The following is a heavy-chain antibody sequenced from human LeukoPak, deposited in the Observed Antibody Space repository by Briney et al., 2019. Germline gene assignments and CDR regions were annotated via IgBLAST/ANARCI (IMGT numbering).Heavy chain of an antibody. J-gene: IGHJ6*03. D-gene: IGHD6-19*01. Sequence: SETLSLTCSVSGYFISTGYYWGWLRQPPGDVLEWIGSMYYTGGTYNNPSLKSRVTISVDTSKNPLSLNLRSVTAADMAVYYCARFAVAGVYYYYMDVWGKGTTVTVSS. CDR3: ARFAVAGVYYYYMDV. CDR1: GYFISTGYY. CDR2: MYYTGGT. V-gene: IGHV4-38-2*01.